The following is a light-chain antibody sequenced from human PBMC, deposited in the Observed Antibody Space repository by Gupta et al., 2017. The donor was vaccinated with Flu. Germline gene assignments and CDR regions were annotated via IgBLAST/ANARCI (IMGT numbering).Light chain of an antibody. Sequence: SSELTQDPAVSVALGQTVRITCQGDSLRKYYVSWYQQKPGEAPIVVMYGKNKRPSGIPERFSGSSSGNTASLIITGAQAEDEADYYCDSRDSRGNHLLFGGGTKVTVL. CDR3: DSRDSRGNHLL. CDR1: SLRKYY. V-gene: IGLV3-19*01. CDR2: GKN. J-gene: IGLJ3*02.